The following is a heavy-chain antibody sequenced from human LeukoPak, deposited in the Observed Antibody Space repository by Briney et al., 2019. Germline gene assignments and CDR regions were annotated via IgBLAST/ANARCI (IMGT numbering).Heavy chain of an antibody. CDR2: IYHSGST. D-gene: IGHD6-13*01. Sequence: SETLSLTCAVSGGSISSSNWWSWVRQPPGKGLEWIGEIYHSGSTNYNPSLKSRVTISVDKSKNQFSLKLSSVTAADTAVYYCARVRVAAGTLYYFDYWGQGTLVTVSS. J-gene: IGHJ4*02. CDR1: GGSISSSNW. V-gene: IGHV4-4*02. CDR3: ARVRVAAGTLYYFDY.